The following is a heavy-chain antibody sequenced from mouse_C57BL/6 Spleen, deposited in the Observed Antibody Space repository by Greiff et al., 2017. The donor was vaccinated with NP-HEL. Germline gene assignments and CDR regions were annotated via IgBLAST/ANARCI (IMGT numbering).Heavy chain of an antibody. CDR3: ARHLDSSGYWFAY. D-gene: IGHD3-2*02. CDR1: GFTFSSYG. CDR2: ISSGGSYT. J-gene: IGHJ3*01. V-gene: IGHV5-6*01. Sequence: EVQLVESGGDLVKPGGSLKLSCAASGFTFSSYGMSWVRQTPDKRLEWVATISSGGSYTYYPDSVKGRFTISRDNAKNTLYLQMSSLKSEDTAMYYCARHLDSSGYWFAYWGQGTLVTVSA.